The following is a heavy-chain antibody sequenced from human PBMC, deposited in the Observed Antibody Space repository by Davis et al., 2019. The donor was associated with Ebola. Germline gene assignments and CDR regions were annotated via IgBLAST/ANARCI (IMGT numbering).Heavy chain of an antibody. J-gene: IGHJ6*02. D-gene: IGHD6-6*01. V-gene: IGHV1-69*06. CDR3: ARVSRAARPGRNCGMDV. CDR1: GGTFSSYA. CDR2: IIPIFGTA. Sequence: SVKVSCKASGGTFSSYAISWVRQAPGQGLEWMGGIIPIFGTANYAQKFQGRVTITADKSTSTAYMELSSLRSEDTAVYYCARVSRAARPGRNCGMDVWGQGTTVTVSS.